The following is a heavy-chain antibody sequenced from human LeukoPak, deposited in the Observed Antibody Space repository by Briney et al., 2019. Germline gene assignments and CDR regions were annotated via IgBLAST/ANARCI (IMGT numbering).Heavy chain of an antibody. CDR2: INHSGST. V-gene: IGHV4-34*01. CDR1: GGSFSGYY. J-gene: IGHJ4*02. Sequence: PSETLSLTCAVYGGSFSGYYWSWIRQPPGKGLEWIGEINHSGSTNYNPSLKSRVTISVDTSKNQFSLKLSSVTAADTAVYYCARASSGWYLSPRGADYWGQGTLVTVSS. CDR3: ARASSGWYLSPRGADY. D-gene: IGHD6-19*01.